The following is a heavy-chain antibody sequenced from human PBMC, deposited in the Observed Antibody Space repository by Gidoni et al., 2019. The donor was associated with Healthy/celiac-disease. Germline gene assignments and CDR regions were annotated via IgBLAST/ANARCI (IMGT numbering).Heavy chain of an antibody. D-gene: IGHD3-22*01. J-gene: IGHJ3*02. Sequence: QLQLQESGPGLMKPSETVSLTCPVSGVSSSSSSYYLGCIRQPPGKGLGWIGIIYYSGSTYYNPSLKSRVTISVDTSKNQFSLKLSSVTAADTVVYYCARPDSSGYLSRDAFDIWGQGTMVTVSS. V-gene: IGHV4-39*01. CDR1: GVSSSSSSYY. CDR3: ARPDSSGYLSRDAFDI. CDR2: IYYSGST.